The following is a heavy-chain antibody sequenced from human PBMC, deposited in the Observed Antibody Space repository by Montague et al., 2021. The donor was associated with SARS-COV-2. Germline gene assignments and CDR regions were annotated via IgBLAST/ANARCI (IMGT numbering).Heavy chain of an antibody. J-gene: IGHJ5*02. D-gene: IGHD5-24*01. Sequence: SETLSLTCSVSGGSISSDYWSWIRQSPGKGLEWIGYIYYRGTTNYNPSLKSRVTFSVDTSKNQFSLKLFSVTAADTAVYFCAREDRWNWFDPWGQGVLVTVSS. CDR3: AREDRWNWFDP. CDR1: GGSISSDY. V-gene: IGHV4-59*01. CDR2: IYYRGTT.